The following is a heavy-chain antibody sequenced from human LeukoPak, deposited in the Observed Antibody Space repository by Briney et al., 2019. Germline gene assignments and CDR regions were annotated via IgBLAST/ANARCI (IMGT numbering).Heavy chain of an antibody. D-gene: IGHD4-23*01. CDR3: ARDTYSRWQTDY. V-gene: IGHV3-23*01. J-gene: IGHJ4*02. CDR1: GFTFSSYA. Sequence: HSGGSLRLSCVVSGFTFSSYAMSWVRQAPGKGLEWVSGISGSGGSTYYADSVKGRVTISRDNSKNTLYLQMNSLRVEDTAVYYCARDTYSRWQTDYWGQGTLVTVSS. CDR2: ISGSGGST.